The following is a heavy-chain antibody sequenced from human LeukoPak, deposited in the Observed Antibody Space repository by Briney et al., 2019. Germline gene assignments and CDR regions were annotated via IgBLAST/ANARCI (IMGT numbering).Heavy chain of an antibody. V-gene: IGHV4-4*02. CDR1: GGSISSSNW. CDR2: IYHSGST. J-gene: IGHJ4*02. Sequence: SGTLSLTCAVSGGSISSSNWWSWVRQPPGKGLEWIGEIYHSGSTNYNPSLKSRVTISVDKSKNQFSLKLSSVTAADTAAYYCARTSLYGSGSYYSDYWGQGTLVTVSS. CDR3: ARTSLYGSGSYYSDY. D-gene: IGHD3-10*01.